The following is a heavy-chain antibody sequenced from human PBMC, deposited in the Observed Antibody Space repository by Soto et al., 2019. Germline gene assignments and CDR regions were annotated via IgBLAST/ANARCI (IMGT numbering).Heavy chain of an antibody. CDR3: ERAPDYDFWSGFLFYGMEV. J-gene: IGHJ6*02. D-gene: IGHD3-3*01. CDR1: RFTFSNYA. V-gene: IGHV3-23*01. Sequence: GGSLRLSCAASRFTFSNYAMSWVRQAPGKGLEWVSGISSTGVSTYYADSVKGRFTISRDNSKNTLDLQMSSLRAEDTAIYYCERAPDYDFWSGFLFYGMEVWGQGTTVTV. CDR2: ISSTGVST.